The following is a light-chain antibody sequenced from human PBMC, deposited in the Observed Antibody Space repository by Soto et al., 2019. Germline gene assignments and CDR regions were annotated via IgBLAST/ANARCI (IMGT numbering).Light chain of an antibody. CDR1: QSISSY. CDR2: AAS. V-gene: IGKV1-39*01. J-gene: IGKJ5*01. CDR3: QQSYSTPT. Sequence: DIQMTHSRSSLSASVGDRVTITCRASQSISSYLNWYQQKPGKAPKLLIYAASSLQSGVPSRFSGSGSGTDFTITISSLPPEDFATYYCQQSYSTPTFGQGTRLEIK.